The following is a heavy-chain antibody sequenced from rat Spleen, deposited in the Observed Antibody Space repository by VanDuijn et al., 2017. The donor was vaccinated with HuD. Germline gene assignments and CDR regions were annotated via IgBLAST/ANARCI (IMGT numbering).Heavy chain of an antibody. Sequence: EVQLVESGGGLVQPGRSMKLSCAASGFTFSDYDMSWVRQAPTKGLEWVATISSSGDRTFYRDPEKGRFTISRDNAKSTLYLQMDSLRSEDTATYYCTRLYYSNWFAYWGQGTLVTVSS. V-gene: IGHV5-25*01. D-gene: IGHD1-1*01. CDR1: GFTFSDYD. CDR3: TRLYYSNWFAY. CDR2: ISSSGDRT. J-gene: IGHJ3*01.